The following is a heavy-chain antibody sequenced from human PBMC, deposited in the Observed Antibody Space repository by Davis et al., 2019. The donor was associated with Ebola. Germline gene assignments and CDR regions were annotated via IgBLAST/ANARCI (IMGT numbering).Heavy chain of an antibody. D-gene: IGHD1-26*01. CDR1: GFTFSSYG. CDR2: IWYDGSYK. J-gene: IGHJ4*02. Sequence: PGGSLRLSCAASGFTFSSYGMHWVRQAPGKGLEWVAVIWYDGSYKYYADSVKGRFTISRDSSKNTLYLQMNSLRAEDTAVYYCARWVGATDYFDYWGQGTLVTVSS. CDR3: ARWVGATDYFDY. V-gene: IGHV3-33*01.